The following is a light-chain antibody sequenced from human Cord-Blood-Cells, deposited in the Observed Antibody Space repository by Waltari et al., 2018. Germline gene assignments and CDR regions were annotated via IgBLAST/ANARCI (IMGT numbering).Light chain of an antibody. CDR1: QGIRND. J-gene: IGKJ4*01. Sequence: AIQMTQSPSSLSASVGDSVTITCRASQGIRNDLGWYQQKPGKAPKLLIYASASLQSGVPSRCSGSVSGTDFTLTISSLQPEDFATYYCLQAYNLLTFGGGTKVEIK. V-gene: IGKV1-6*01. CDR3: LQAYNLLT. CDR2: ASA.